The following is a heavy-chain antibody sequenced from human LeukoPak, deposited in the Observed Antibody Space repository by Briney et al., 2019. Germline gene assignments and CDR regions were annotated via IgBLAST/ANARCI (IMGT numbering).Heavy chain of an antibody. CDR3: ARDTYGSGSYGGLYGMDV. D-gene: IGHD3-10*01. J-gene: IGHJ6*04. Sequence: SVKVSCKASGGTFSSYAISWVRQAPGQGLEWMGGIIPIFGTANYAQKFQGRVTITADRSTSTAYMELSSLRSEDTAVYYCARDTYGSGSYGGLYGMDVWGKGTTVTVSS. V-gene: IGHV1-69*06. CDR2: IIPIFGTA. CDR1: GGTFSSYA.